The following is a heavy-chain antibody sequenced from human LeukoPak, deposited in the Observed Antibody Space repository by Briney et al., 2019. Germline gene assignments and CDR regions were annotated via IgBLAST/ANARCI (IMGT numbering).Heavy chain of an antibody. CDR1: GFTFSSYW. CDR2: ISSDGRST. Sequence: GGSLRLSCAASGFTFSSYWMHWFRQAPGRGLVWVSRISSDGRSTTYADSVKGRFTISRDNAKNTLYLQMDSLRVEDTAVYYCATGNYYGMHVWGQGTTVTVSS. J-gene: IGHJ6*02. V-gene: IGHV3-74*01. CDR3: ATGNYYGMHV.